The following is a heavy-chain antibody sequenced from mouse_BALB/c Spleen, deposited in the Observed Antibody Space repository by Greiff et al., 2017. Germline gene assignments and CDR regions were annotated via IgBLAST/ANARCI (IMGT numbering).Heavy chain of an antibody. V-gene: IGHV5-6-5*01. D-gene: IGHD2-4*01. J-gene: IGHJ4*01. CDR2: ISSGGST. CDR1: GFTFSSYA. CDR3: ARGGAYYDYDGDYYAMDY. Sequence: EVKVVESGGGLVKPGGSLKLSCAASGFTFSSYAMSWVRQTPEKRLEWVASISSGGSTYYPDSVKGRFTISRDNARNILYLQMSSLRSEDTAMYYCARGGAYYDYDGDYYAMDYWGQGTSVTVSS.